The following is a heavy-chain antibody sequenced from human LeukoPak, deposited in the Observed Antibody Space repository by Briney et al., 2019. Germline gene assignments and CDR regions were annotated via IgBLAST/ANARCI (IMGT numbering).Heavy chain of an antibody. D-gene: IGHD2-2*01. CDR3: AKVRSTSCYAALDY. Sequence: GGSLRLSCAASGFSFSNYAMNWVRQAPGKGLEWVSAISGSGGSPYYADSVKGRLTISRDNSKNTLYLQMNSLRAEDTAVYYCAKVRSTSCYAALDYWGQGTLVIVSS. CDR2: ISGSGGSP. V-gene: IGHV3-23*01. J-gene: IGHJ4*02. CDR1: GFSFSNYA.